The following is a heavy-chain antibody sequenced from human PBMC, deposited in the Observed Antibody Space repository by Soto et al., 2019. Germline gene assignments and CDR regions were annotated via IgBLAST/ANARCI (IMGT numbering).Heavy chain of an antibody. CDR2: ISTSIDAT. J-gene: IGHJ4*02. CDR1: GLSFSNYA. D-gene: IGHD6-6*01. CDR3: AKDRTVAARNFDY. V-gene: IGHV3-23*01. Sequence: PGGSLRLSCAAAGLSFSNYAMGWVRQAPGKGLEWVSSISTSIDATYYADSVKGRFTISRDDSKNTLYLQMNSLRAEDSAVYYCAKDRTVAARNFDYWGQGTQVSVYS.